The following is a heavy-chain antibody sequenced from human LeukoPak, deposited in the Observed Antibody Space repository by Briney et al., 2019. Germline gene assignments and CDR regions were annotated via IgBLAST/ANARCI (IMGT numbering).Heavy chain of an antibody. CDR1: GGSISSYY. D-gene: IGHD6-19*01. Sequence: SETLSLTCTVSGGSISSYYWSWIRQPPGKGLEWIGYIYYSGSTNYNPSLKSRVTISVDTSKNQFSLKLSSVTAADTAVYYCARVTWGSGETLWGQGTLVTVSS. CDR2: IYYSGST. CDR3: ARVTWGSGETL. J-gene: IGHJ4*02. V-gene: IGHV4-59*01.